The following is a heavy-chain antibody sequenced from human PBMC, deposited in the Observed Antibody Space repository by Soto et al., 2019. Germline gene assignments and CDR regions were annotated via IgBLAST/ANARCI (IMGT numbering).Heavy chain of an antibody. J-gene: IGHJ4*02. CDR3: AKGPGSSSSFDY. Sequence: GGSLSLSCAASGFTFSSYAMSWVRQAPGKGLEWVSAISGSGGGTYYADSVKGRFTISRDNSKNTLYLQMNSLRAEDTAVYYCAKGPGSSSSFDYWGQGTLVTVSS. CDR1: GFTFSSYA. CDR2: ISGSGGGT. V-gene: IGHV3-23*01. D-gene: IGHD6-6*01.